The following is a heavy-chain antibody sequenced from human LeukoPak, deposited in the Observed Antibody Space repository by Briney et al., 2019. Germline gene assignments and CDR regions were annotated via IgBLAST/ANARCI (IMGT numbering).Heavy chain of an antibody. J-gene: IGHJ4*02. D-gene: IGHD3-9*01. V-gene: IGHV3-74*01. Sequence: GGSLRLSCAASGFTFSSYWMHWVRQAPGKGLVWVSRINSDGSSTSYADSVKGRFTISRDNAKNTLYLQMNSLRAEDTAVYYCARGEATYYDILTGYSFDYWGLGTLVTVSS. CDR1: GFTFSSYW. CDR2: INSDGSST. CDR3: ARGEATYYDILTGYSFDY.